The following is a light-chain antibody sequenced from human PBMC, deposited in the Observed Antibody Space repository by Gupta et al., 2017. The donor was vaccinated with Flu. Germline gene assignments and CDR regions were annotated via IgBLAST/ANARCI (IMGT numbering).Light chain of an antibody. CDR3: QQRSNWRT. CDR2: DAS. V-gene: IGKV3-11*01. CDR1: QSVSSY. Sequence: TLSLSPGERATLSCRASQSVSSYLAWYQQKPGQAPRLLIYDASNRATGIPARFSGSGSGTDFTLTISSLEPEDFAVYYWQQRSNWRTFGQGTKVEIK. J-gene: IGKJ1*01.